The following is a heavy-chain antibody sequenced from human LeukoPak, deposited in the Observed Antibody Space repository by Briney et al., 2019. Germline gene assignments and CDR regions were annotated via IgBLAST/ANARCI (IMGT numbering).Heavy chain of an antibody. CDR3: ARDGIIAAADFDC. J-gene: IGHJ4*02. CDR2: TYYRSKWYN. V-gene: IGHV6-1*01. Sequence: SQTLSLTCAISGDRVSSNSAAWNWIRHPPSSGLEWLGRTYYRSKWYNDYAVSVKSRITINPDTSKNQFSLQLNSVTPEDTAVYYCARDGIIAAADFDCWGQGNLVTVSS. D-gene: IGHD6-13*01. CDR1: GDRVSSNSAA.